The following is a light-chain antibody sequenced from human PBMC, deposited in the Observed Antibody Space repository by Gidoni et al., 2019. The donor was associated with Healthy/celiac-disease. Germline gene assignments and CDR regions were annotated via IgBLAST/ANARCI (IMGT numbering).Light chain of an antibody. J-gene: IGKJ3*01. CDR1: QSVISY. CDR3: QQRSNWPGFT. V-gene: IGKV3-11*01. Sequence: EIVFTQSPATLSLSPGERATLSSSASQSVISYLPWYQQKPGQAPRLLLYDASNRATGIPARFSGSGSRTDFTLTISILEPEDFAVYYCQQRSNWPGFTFGPGTKVDIK. CDR2: DAS.